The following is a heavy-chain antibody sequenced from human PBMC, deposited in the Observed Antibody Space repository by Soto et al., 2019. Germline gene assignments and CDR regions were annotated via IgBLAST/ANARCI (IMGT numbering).Heavy chain of an antibody. J-gene: IGHJ6*02. CDR2: IWYDGSNK. CDR1: GFTFSSYG. V-gene: IGHV3-33*01. CDR3: AREIASSGYYLSDYYGMDV. Sequence: SLRLSCAASGFTFSSYGMHWVRQAPGKGLEWVAVIWYDGSNKYYADSVKGRFTISRDNSKNTLYLQMNSLRAEDTAVYYCAREIASSGYYLSDYYGMDVWGQGTTVTVSS. D-gene: IGHD3-22*01.